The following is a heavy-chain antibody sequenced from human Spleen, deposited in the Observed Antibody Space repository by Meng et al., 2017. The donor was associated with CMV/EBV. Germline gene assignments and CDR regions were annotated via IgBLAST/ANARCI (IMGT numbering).Heavy chain of an antibody. Sequence: GGSLRLSCEASGFTCNSYAMHWVRQAPGKGLEWVAVISYDGSNKYYADYVKGRFTISRDNSKNTLYLQMNRLRADDTAMYYCASYGSGSYAYFDYWGQGTLVTVS. V-gene: IGHV3-30-3*02. CDR1: GFTCNSYA. CDR2: ISYDGSNK. D-gene: IGHD3-10*01. CDR3: ASYGSGSYAYFDY. J-gene: IGHJ4*02.